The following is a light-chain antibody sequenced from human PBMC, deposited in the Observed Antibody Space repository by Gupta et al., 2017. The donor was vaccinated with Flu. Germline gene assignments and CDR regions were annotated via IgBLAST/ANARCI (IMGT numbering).Light chain of an antibody. V-gene: IGLV1-47*01. Sequence: QSVLTQPPSASGTPGQTVTISCSGGSSNIGSQHTFWYQQFPGTAPKLRMYKNDKRPSGVPDRFSGSKAGTSAYPAIAGLRSEDEAEDDGLTWDASLFVGVFGGGTKLTVL. J-gene: IGLJ3*02. CDR2: KND. CDR3: LTWDASLFVGV. CDR1: SSNIGSQH.